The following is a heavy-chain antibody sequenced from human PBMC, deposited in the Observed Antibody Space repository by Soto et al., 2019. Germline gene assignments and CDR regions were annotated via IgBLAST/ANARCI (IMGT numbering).Heavy chain of an antibody. J-gene: IGHJ4*02. Sequence: QVQLQESGPGLVKPSETLSLTCTVSGGSISSYYWSWIRQPPGKGLEWIGYIYYSGSTNYNPSLKSRVTISVDTSKNQFSLKLSSVTAADTAVYYCARHTYPNWNYWAYWGQGTLVTVSS. V-gene: IGHV4-59*08. CDR3: ARHTYPNWNYWAY. D-gene: IGHD1-1*01. CDR1: GGSISSYY. CDR2: IYYSGST.